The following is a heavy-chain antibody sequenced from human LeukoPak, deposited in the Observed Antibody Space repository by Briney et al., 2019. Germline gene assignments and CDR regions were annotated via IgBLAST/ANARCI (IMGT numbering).Heavy chain of an antibody. Sequence: SETLSLTCTVSGGSISSYYWSWIRQPPGKGLEWIGYIYYSGSTNYNPSLKSRVTISVDTSKNQFSLKLSSVTAADTAVYYCARSGYSSSWRAFDIWGQGTMVTVSS. V-gene: IGHV4-59*01. CDR1: GGSISSYY. CDR3: ARSGYSSSWRAFDI. D-gene: IGHD6-13*01. J-gene: IGHJ3*02. CDR2: IYYSGST.